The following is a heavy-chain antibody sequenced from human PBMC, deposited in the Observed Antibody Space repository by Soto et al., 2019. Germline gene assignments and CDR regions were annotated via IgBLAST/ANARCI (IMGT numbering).Heavy chain of an antibody. D-gene: IGHD4-17*01. V-gene: IGHV1-18*01. CDR2: ITTYNDNT. CDR1: GYTFTSFG. Sequence: ASVNVSCKGSGYTFTSFGITWVRQAPGQGLEWMGWITTYNDNTNYAQKFQGRVTMTTDTSTSTAYMELRSLRSDDTAVYYCARVGGVKGYHYVDAYDYWGQGSLVTVSS. J-gene: IGHJ4*02. CDR3: ARVGGVKGYHYVDAYDY.